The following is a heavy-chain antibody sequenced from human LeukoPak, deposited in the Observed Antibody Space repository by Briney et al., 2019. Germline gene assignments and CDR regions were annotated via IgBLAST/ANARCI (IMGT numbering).Heavy chain of an antibody. V-gene: IGHV1-69*05. CDR1: GGTFSSYA. CDR2: IIPIFGTA. J-gene: IGHJ6*03. Sequence: GASVKVSCKASGGTFSSYAISWVRQAPGQGLEWMGGIIPIFGTANYAQKFQGRVTITTDESTSTAYMELSSLRSEDTAVYYCARERDPWSGYYYYYMDVWGKGTTVTVSS. CDR3: ARERDPWSGYYYYYMDV. D-gene: IGHD3-3*01.